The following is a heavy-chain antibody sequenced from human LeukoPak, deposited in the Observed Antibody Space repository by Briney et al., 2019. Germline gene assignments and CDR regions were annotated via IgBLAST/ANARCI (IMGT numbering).Heavy chain of an antibody. CDR3: ARADSPDYYYGMDV. J-gene: IGHJ6*02. Sequence: PSETLSLTCTVSGDPISSYYWSWIRQPPGKGLEWIGYIYYSGSTNYNPSLKSRVTISVDTSKNQFSLKLSSVTAADTAVYYCARADSPDYYYGMDVWGQGTTVTVSS. V-gene: IGHV4-59*01. D-gene: IGHD2-21*01. CDR2: IYYSGST. CDR1: GDPISSYY.